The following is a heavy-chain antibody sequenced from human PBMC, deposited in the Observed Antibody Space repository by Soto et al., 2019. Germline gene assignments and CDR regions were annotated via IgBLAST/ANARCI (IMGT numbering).Heavy chain of an antibody. CDR3: ARDPGLWFGESPSSYYYNYMYV. Sequence: EVQLVESGGGLVQPGGSLRLSCAASGFTFSSYWMHWVRQAPGKGLVWVSRINNDGTTTNYADSVKGRFTISRDNAKNTVFLQMNSLRAEDTAMYYSARDPGLWFGESPSSYYYNYMYVWGKGTTVTVS. CDR2: INNDGTTT. V-gene: IGHV3-74*01. CDR1: GFTFSSYW. D-gene: IGHD3-10*01. J-gene: IGHJ6*03.